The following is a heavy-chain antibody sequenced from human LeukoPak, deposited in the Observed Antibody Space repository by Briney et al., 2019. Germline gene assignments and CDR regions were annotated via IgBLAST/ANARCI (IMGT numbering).Heavy chain of an antibody. Sequence: GGSLRLSCAASGFTFSSYAMSWVRQAPGKGLEWVSAISGSGGSTYYADSVKGRFTISRDNSKNTLYLQMNSLRDEDTAVYYCAKDHVEERDSSGYYYEVDYWGQGTLVTVSS. CDR2: ISGSGGST. CDR1: GFTFSSYA. V-gene: IGHV3-23*01. D-gene: IGHD3-22*01. J-gene: IGHJ4*02. CDR3: AKDHVEERDSSGYYYEVDY.